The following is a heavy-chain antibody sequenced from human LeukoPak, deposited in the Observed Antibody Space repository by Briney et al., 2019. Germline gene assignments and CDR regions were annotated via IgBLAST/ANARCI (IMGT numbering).Heavy chain of an antibody. Sequence: GGSLRLSCAASGFTFSSYSMNWVCQAPGKGLEWVSSISSSSSCIYYADSVKGRFTISRDNAKNSLYLQMNRLRAEDTAVYYCARLHYYDSSGYSPYYYHMDLWGKGTTVTVSS. V-gene: IGHV3-21*01. D-gene: IGHD3-22*01. CDR3: ARLHYYDSSGYSPYYYHMDL. CDR1: GFTFSSYS. J-gene: IGHJ6*03. CDR2: ISSSSSCI.